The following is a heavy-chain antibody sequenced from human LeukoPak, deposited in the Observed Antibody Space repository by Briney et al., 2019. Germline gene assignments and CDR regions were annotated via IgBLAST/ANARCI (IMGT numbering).Heavy chain of an antibody. D-gene: IGHD3-22*01. CDR3: ARTLHYDKLDPIWVLDS. CDR2: IIPIFGTT. CDR1: GGTFSSYS. J-gene: IGHJ5*01. V-gene: IGHV1-69*05. Sequence: SVKLSCKASGGTFSSYSISWVRQAPGQGLEWMGEIIPIFGTTNYAQKFQGRVTITTDESTNTAYMELSSLRSEETAVYYCARTLHYDKLDPIWVLDSWGQGTLVTVSS.